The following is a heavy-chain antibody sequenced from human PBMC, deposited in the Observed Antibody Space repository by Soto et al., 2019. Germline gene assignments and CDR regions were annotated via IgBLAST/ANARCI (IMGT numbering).Heavy chain of an antibody. CDR1: GFPFSTYS. V-gene: IGHV3-23*01. D-gene: IGHD1-26*01. Sequence: GGSLRLCCSASGFPFSTYSLIWVRPAPGKGLEWVSAISGSGVYTYYADSVKGRFTISRDNSKNTLYLQMNTLRAEDTAVYYCAKGGPPNFFDYWGQGTLVTVSS. CDR3: AKGGPPNFFDY. J-gene: IGHJ4*02. CDR2: ISGSGVYT.